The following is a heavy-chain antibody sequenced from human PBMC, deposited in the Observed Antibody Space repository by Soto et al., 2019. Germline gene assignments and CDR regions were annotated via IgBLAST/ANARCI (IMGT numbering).Heavy chain of an antibody. Sequence: EVQLLESGGGLVQPGGSLRLSCAASGFTFSSYAMSWVRQAPGKGLEWVSSISSSSSYIYYADSVKGRFTISRDNAKNSLYLQMNSLRAEDTAVYYCAREGGYCSGGSCPHDAFDIWGQGTMVTVSS. V-gene: IGHV3-21*01. J-gene: IGHJ3*02. CDR2: ISSSSSYI. CDR1: GFTFSSYA. CDR3: AREGGYCSGGSCPHDAFDI. D-gene: IGHD2-15*01.